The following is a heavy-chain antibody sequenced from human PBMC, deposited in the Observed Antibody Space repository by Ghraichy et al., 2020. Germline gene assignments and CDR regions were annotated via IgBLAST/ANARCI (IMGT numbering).Heavy chain of an antibody. V-gene: IGHV4-61*01. CDR1: GGSVSSGSYY. J-gene: IGHJ4*02. CDR3: ARGEAHALSEVGFDY. CDR2: IYYSGST. D-gene: IGHD1-14*01. Sequence: SETLSLTCTVSGGSVSSGSYYWSWIRQPPGKGLEWIGYIYYSGSTNYNPSLKSRVTISVDTSKNQFSLKLSSVTAADTAVYYCARGEAHALSEVGFDYWGQGTLVTVSS.